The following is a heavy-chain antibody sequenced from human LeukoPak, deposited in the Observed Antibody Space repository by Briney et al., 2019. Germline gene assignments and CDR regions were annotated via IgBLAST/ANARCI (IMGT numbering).Heavy chain of an antibody. V-gene: IGHV5-51*01. CDR2: TYPGDSDT. D-gene: IGHD2-2*01. CDR1: GYSFTSYW. J-gene: IGHJ4*02. CDR3: ARTNGYCSSTSCPSDY. Sequence: GESLKISCKGSGYSFTSYWIGWVRQMPGKGLEWMGITYPGDSDTRYSPSFQGQVTISADKSISTAYLQWSSLKASDTAMYYCARTNGYCSSTSCPSDYWGQGTLVTVSS.